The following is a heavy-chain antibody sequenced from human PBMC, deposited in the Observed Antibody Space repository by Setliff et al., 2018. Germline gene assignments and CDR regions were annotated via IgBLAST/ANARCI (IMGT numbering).Heavy chain of an antibody. J-gene: IGHJ5*02. CDR3: ARERQGGFFEWSPLDP. CDR1: GGSYSNYY. D-gene: IGHD3-3*01. V-gene: IGHV4-34*01. CDR2: VSHSGST. Sequence: PSETLSLTCAVYGGSYSNYYWSWIRQPPGGGLEWLAEVSHSGSTNYKPSLKGRVAMSVDPSKRQFSLKLSSVTAADTARYFCARERQGGFFEWSPLDPGGQGILVPVSS.